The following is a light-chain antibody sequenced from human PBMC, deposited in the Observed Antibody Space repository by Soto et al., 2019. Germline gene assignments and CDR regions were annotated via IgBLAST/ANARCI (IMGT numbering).Light chain of an antibody. CDR3: SSYTTSGTWV. J-gene: IGLJ3*02. CDR1: SSDVGGYNY. CDR2: DVI. Sequence: QSVLTQPASVSGSPGQSIAISCTGTSSDVGGYNYVSWYQQHPGKAPKLMIYDVINRPSGVSDRFSGSKSGNTASLTISGLHADDEADYFCSSYTTSGTWVFGGGTKLTVL. V-gene: IGLV2-14*01.